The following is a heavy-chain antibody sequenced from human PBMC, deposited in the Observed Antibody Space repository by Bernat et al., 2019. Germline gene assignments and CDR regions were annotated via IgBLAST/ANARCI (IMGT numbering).Heavy chain of an antibody. V-gene: IGHV4-4*02. J-gene: IGHJ3*02. CDR2: IYHSGTT. Sequence: QVQLQESGPGLVKASGTLSLTCAVSGGSISFSNWWTWVRQPPGKGLEWIGEIYHSGTTNYNPSLKSRVTMSVDKSKNEFSLNLTSVTAADTAVYYCARDPGISTGGDAFDIWGQGTMVIVSS. D-gene: IGHD6-13*01. CDR3: ARDPGISTGGDAFDI. CDR1: GGSISFSNW.